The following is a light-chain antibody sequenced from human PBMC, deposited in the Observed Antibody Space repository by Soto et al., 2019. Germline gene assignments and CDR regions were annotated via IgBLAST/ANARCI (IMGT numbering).Light chain of an antibody. V-gene: IGKV1-39*01. CDR3: QQSYSTPFSIT. Sequence: DIQMTQPPSSLSASVGDRVTITCRASQSISSYLNWYQQKPGKAPKLLIYAASSLQSGLPSRFSGSGSGTVFTRTISRLQPEDFATYYCQQSYSTPFSITFGQGTRLEIK. J-gene: IGKJ5*01. CDR2: AAS. CDR1: QSISSY.